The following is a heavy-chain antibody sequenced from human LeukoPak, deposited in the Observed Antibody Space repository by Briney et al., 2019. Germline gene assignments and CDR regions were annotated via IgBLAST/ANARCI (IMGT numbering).Heavy chain of an antibody. CDR2: TYFRSKWYT. Sequence: SQTLSLTCAISGDSLSSNNAAWNWIRQSPSRGLQWLGRTYFRSKWYTDYAVSLKSRITINPDASKNQFSLQLNSMTPEDTAVYYCARDRHFPYYFDYWGQGTLVTVSS. V-gene: IGHV6-1*01. CDR1: GDSLSSNNAA. J-gene: IGHJ4*02. D-gene: IGHD2/OR15-2a*01. CDR3: ARDRHFPYYFDY.